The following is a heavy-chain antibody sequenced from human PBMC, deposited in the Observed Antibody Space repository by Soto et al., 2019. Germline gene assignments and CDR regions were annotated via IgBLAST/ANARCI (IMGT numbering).Heavy chain of an antibody. V-gene: IGHV3-9*02. CDR3: VKDMKWGGMTTIHYFDS. Sequence: EVQLVESGGGLVQPGRSLRLSCVASGFIADDYAMHWVRQAPGKGLEWVSGISSNSATINYADSVKGRFTISRDNAKSSLFLQMNSLRPGDRAFYYCVKDMKWGGMTTIHYFDSWGQGTLVTVSS. J-gene: IGHJ4*02. CDR1: GFIADDYA. D-gene: IGHD4-17*01. CDR2: ISSNSATI.